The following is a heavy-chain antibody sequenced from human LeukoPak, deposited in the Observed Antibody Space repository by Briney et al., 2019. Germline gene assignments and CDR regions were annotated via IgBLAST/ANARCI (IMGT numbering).Heavy chain of an antibody. D-gene: IGHD3-22*01. J-gene: IGHJ4*02. V-gene: IGHV3-48*03. CDR2: ISDSGLSGRGSTI. CDR1: GFSFSSYE. CDR3: ARVNYYYDSSGYYFGGSYFDY. Sequence: GGSLRLSCAASGFSFSSYEMKWVRQAPGKGLEWISYISDSGLSGRGSTIYYADSVKGRFTISRDNAKNSLYLQMNSLRAEDTAVYYCARVNYYYDSSGYYFGGSYFDYWGQGTLVTVPS.